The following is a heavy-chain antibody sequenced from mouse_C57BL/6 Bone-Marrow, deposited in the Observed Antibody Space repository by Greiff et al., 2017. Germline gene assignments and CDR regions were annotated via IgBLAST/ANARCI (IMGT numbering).Heavy chain of an antibody. CDR3: ASPLYGSSPAWFAY. CDR1: GYTFTSYG. J-gene: IGHJ3*01. V-gene: IGHV1-81*01. CDR2: IYPRSGNT. D-gene: IGHD1-1*01. Sequence: QVQLQQSGAELARPGASVKLSCKASGYTFTSYGISWVKQSTGQGLEWIGEIYPRSGNTYYNEKFKGKATLTADKSSSAAYMELRSLTSEDSAVYFCASPLYGSSPAWFAYWGQGTLVTVSA.